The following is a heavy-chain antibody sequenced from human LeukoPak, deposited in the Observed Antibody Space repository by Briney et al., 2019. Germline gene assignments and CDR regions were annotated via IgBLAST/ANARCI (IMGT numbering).Heavy chain of an antibody. CDR1: GFTFRKFG. Sequence: PGGSLRLSCATSGFTFRKFGMHWVRQAPGKGLEWVAIISCDGSNKYYVESVKGRFTIARDDSKRTVYLDMNTLRVEDTAVYYCARDLNPEHPTEWFEEEDYWGQGTLVTVSS. D-gene: IGHD3-10*01. J-gene: IGHJ4*02. CDR2: ISCDGSNK. V-gene: IGHV3-33*05. CDR3: ARDLNPEHPTEWFEEEDY.